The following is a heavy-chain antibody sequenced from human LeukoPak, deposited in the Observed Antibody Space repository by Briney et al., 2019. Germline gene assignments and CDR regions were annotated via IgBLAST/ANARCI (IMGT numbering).Heavy chain of an antibody. CDR1: GYTFTTYD. D-gene: IGHD3-3*01. V-gene: IGHV1-8*01. Sequence: ASVKVSCKASGYTFTTYDINWVRQATGQGLEWMGWMNPNSGNTGYAQKFQGRVTITRNTSISTAYMELSSLRSEDTAVYYCAREYDFWSGYYTSYFDYWGQGTLVTVSS. CDR2: MNPNSGNT. CDR3: AREYDFWSGYYTSYFDY. J-gene: IGHJ4*02.